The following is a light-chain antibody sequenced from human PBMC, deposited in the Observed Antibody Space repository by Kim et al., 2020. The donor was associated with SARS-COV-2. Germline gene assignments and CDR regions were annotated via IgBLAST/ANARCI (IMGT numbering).Light chain of an antibody. CDR1: SIGAKS. V-gene: IGLV3-9*01. CDR3: HVWDSNTAV. CDR2: RDR. J-gene: IGLJ3*02. Sequence: VALGQTARITGGGSSIGAKSVHWYQQKPGQAPVLVIYRDRNRPSGIPERFSGSNSGNTATLTISRAQAGDEADYYCHVWDSNTAVFGGGTRLSVL.